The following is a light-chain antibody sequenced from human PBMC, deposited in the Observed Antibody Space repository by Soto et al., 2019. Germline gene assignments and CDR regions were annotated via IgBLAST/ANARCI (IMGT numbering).Light chain of an antibody. CDR1: QAIKNY. V-gene: IGKV1-33*01. J-gene: IGKJ4*01. CDR2: DAS. CDR3: LQYENVPFT. Sequence: DIQMTQSPSSLSASIGDRVTITCQASQAIKNYLNWYQQKPGKAPKLLINDASNLETGVPSRFTGTGYGTDFTFTISSLQPEDIATYYCLQYENVPFTFGGGTRVEIK.